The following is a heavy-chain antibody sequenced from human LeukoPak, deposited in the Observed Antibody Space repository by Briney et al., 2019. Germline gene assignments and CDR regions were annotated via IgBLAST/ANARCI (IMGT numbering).Heavy chain of an antibody. D-gene: IGHD3-10*01. CDR3: AVESYEKSNYSPEDPGT. CDR1: GGSISSLY. V-gene: IGHV4-59*08. J-gene: IGHJ4*02. CDR2: IYYSGST. Sequence: PSETLSLTCTVSGGSISSLYYSLIRQPPGKGLEWIGYIYYSGSTNYNPSLKSPVTISVDTSKNQFSLNLSSVTAADTAVYYCAVESYEKSNYSPEDPGTWGQGTLVTVSS.